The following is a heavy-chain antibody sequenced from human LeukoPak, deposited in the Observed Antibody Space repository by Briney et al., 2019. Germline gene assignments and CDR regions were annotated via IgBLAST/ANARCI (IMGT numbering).Heavy chain of an antibody. J-gene: IGHJ5*02. CDR3: ARDRFDP. CDR1: GFTFSSYW. Sequence: ASLRLSCAASGFTFSSYWMHWVRQAPGKGLVWVSHISSDGSSTTYADSVKGRFTFSRDNAKNTLYLQMNSLRAEDTALYYCARDRFDPWGQGTLVTVSS. V-gene: IGHV3-74*01. CDR2: ISSDGSST.